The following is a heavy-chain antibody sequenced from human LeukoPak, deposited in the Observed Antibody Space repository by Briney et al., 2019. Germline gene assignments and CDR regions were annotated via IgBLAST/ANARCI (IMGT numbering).Heavy chain of an antibody. CDR3: ARDRRGYSAYDGEGFDY. CDR1: GYIFANYG. CDR2: ISADNHNT. D-gene: IGHD5-12*01. Sequence: GASVKVSCKASGYIFANYGFSWVRQAPGQGIEWMGWISADNHNTKYAQKFQDRVTMTDDRSTSTVYMELRSLRSDDTAVYYCARDRRGYSAYDGEGFDYWGQGTLVTVSS. V-gene: IGHV1-18*04. J-gene: IGHJ4*02.